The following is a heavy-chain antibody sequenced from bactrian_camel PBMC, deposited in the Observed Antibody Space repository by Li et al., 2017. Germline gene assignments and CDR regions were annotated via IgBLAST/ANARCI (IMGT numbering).Heavy chain of an antibody. CDR2: IASDGAT. V-gene: IGHV3S55*01. D-gene: IGHD6*01. CDR1: GVTFDDSD. CDR3: AILGGRRPCTVSKLRPEWIQAFGA. J-gene: IGHJ6*01. Sequence: HVQLVESGGGSVQDGGSLRLSCTASGVTFDDSDMGWYRQAPGTECELVSNIASDGATYYVDSVKGRFTISQDKAKNILSLEMNSLNSGDTGMYYCAILGGRRPCTVSKLRPEWIQAFGAWGQGTQVTVS.